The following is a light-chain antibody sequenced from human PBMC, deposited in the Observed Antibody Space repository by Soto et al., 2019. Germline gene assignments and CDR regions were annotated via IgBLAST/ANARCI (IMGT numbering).Light chain of an antibody. Sequence: DIQMPQSPSSLSASVGDRVTITCQARQDITYYLSWYQHKPGEAPKLLVYDASDLRTGVPSRFSGSGSGTDFTLTISSLQPEDVATYYCQHYESRPYTFGQGTKLAIK. V-gene: IGKV1-33*01. J-gene: IGKJ2*01. CDR3: QHYESRPYT. CDR1: QDITYY. CDR2: DAS.